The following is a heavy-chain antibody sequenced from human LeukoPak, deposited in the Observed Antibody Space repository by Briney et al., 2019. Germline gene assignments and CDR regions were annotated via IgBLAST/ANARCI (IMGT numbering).Heavy chain of an antibody. D-gene: IGHD2-21*01. Sequence: ASVKVSCKASGYTFTSYGISWVRQAPGQGLEWMGWISAYNGNTNYAQKLQGRVTMTTDTSTSTAYMELRSLRSDDTAVYYCARDAAQYCGGDCYYYYMDVWGKGTTVTISS. CDR1: GYTFTSYG. J-gene: IGHJ6*03. CDR3: ARDAAQYCGGDCYYYYMDV. V-gene: IGHV1-18*01. CDR2: ISAYNGNT.